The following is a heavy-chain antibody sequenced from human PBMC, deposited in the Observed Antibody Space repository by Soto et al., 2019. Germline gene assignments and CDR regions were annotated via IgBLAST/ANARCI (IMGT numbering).Heavy chain of an antibody. J-gene: IGHJ4*02. D-gene: IGHD3-9*01. Sequence: QITLKESGPTLVKPTQTLTLTCTFSGFSLSTSGVGVGWIRQPPGKALEWLALIYWDDDKRYSPSLKSRLTITKDTSKNQVVLTMTNMDPVDTATYYCAHRDYDILTGYPFNYWGQGTLVTVSS. CDR2: IYWDDDK. CDR3: AHRDYDILTGYPFNY. V-gene: IGHV2-5*02. CDR1: GFSLSTSGVG.